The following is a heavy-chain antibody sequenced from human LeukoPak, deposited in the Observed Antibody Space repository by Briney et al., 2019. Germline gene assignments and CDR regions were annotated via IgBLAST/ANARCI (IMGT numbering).Heavy chain of an antibody. J-gene: IGHJ6*02. CDR3: ARVGYSGGWTPFAMAV. CDR1: GDSVSSNNAG. CDR2: TYHSSKGYS. Sequence: SHTLSLSCAISGDSVSSNNAGLNWISQSPSRGLVWLARTYHSSKGYSDEAPSVKSRTTINPNASNNQFSLQLNSVTQEETAFYYCARVGYSGGWTPFAMAVWGQGTKVSVSS. D-gene: IGHD6-19*01. V-gene: IGHV6-1*01.